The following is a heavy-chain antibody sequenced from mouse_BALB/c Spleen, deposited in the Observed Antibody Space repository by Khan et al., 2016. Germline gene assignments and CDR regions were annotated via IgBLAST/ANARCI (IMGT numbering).Heavy chain of an antibody. CDR1: GFTIQDTY. CDR3: AGMDEGDY. Sequence: VQLQQSGAELVKPGASVKLSCTASGFTIQDTYIHWVRQRPEQGLDWIGRIDPPNDNTKYDPKFKGKATITADTSSNTAYLQLNSLTYEDTAVYYWAGMDEGDYWGQGTTLTVSS. V-gene: IGHV14-3*02. CDR2: IDPPNDNT. J-gene: IGHJ2*01.